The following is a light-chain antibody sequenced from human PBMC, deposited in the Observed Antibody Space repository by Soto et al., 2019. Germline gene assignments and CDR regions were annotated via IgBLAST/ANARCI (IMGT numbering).Light chain of an antibody. V-gene: IGLV2-8*01. CDR3: TSYAGRNIWV. Sequence: QSALTQPPSAAGSPGQSVTISCTGTSSDVGAYKDVSWYQQYPGKAPKVMIYEVSNRPSGVPDRFSGSKSGNTASLTVSGLQAEDEADYYCTSYAGRNIWVFGGGTKLTVL. CDR2: EVS. CDR1: SSDVGAYKD. J-gene: IGLJ3*02.